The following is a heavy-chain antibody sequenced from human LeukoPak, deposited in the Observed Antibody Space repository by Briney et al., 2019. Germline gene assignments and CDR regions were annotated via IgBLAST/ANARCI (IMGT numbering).Heavy chain of an antibody. J-gene: IGHJ5*02. CDR1: GFTFSSYA. V-gene: IGHV3-23*01. D-gene: IGHD6-19*01. Sequence: PGGSLRLSCAASGFTFSSYAMSWVRQAPGKGLEWVSAISGSGGSTYYADSVKGRFTISRDNSKNTPYLQMNSLRAEDTAVYYCAKGSRIAVAGNRNWFDPWGQGTLVTVSS. CDR3: AKGSRIAVAGNRNWFDP. CDR2: ISGSGGST.